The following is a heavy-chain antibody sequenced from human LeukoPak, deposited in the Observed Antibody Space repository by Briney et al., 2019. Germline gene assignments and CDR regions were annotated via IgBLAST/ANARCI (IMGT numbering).Heavy chain of an antibody. D-gene: IGHD3-3*01. V-gene: IGHV3-23*01. CDR3: AKDTLADDFLIGYGFDY. Sequence: ETLSLTCTVSGGSISSSSYYWGWVRQAPGKGLEWVSVISGSGGTTYYADSVKGRFSISRDNSNNTLYLQMDSLRAEDTAVYYCAKDTLADDFLIGYGFDYWGQGTLVTVSS. J-gene: IGHJ4*02. CDR1: GGSISSSSYY. CDR2: ISGSGGTT.